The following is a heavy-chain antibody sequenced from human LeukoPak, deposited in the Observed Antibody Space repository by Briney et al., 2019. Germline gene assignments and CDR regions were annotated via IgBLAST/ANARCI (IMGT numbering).Heavy chain of an antibody. D-gene: IGHD6-13*01. CDR3: ARVSFIADGFTGTLRVLRDYYYMDV. J-gene: IGHJ6*03. CDR1: GFRFSDYY. Sequence: PGGSLRLSCAASGFRFSDYYMTWVRQAPGKGLEWLSYISSSGTTMYYADSVKGRFTISRDNAKDSVYLQMSSLRAEDTAVYYCARVSFIADGFTGTLRVLRDYYYMDVWGKGSTVTVSS. V-gene: IGHV3-11*04. CDR2: ISSSGTTM.